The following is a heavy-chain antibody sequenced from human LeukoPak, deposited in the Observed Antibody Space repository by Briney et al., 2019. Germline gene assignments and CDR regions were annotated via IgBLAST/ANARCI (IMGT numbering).Heavy chain of an antibody. CDR3: ASLYGSGTTDMR. Sequence: SETLSLTCTVSGGSISSYYWSWIRQPPGKGLEWIGSIYHSGSTYYNPSLKSRVTISVDTSKNQFSLKLSSVTAADTAVYYCASLYGSGTTDMRWGQGTLVTVSS. D-gene: IGHD3-10*01. CDR1: GGSISSYY. J-gene: IGHJ4*02. V-gene: IGHV4-59*08. CDR2: IYHSGST.